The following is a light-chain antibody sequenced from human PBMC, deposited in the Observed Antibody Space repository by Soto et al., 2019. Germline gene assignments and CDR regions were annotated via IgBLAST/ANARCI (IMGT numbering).Light chain of an antibody. Sequence: QSVLTQPPSVSAAPGQTVTISCSGSSSNIGNNYVSWYQQLPGTAPKLLIYENNKRPSGIPDRFSGSTSCTSATLGITGLQTGDEADYYCGTWDSSLRGVFGGGTKLTVL. V-gene: IGLV1-51*02. CDR1: SSNIGNNY. J-gene: IGLJ2*01. CDR3: GTWDSSLRGV. CDR2: ENN.